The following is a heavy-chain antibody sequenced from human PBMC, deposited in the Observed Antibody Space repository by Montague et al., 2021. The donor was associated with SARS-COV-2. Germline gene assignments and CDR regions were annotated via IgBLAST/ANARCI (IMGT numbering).Heavy chain of an antibody. D-gene: IGHD5-12*01. V-gene: IGHV4-59*01. Sequence: SETLSLTCTVSGGSISSYYWSWIRQPPGKGLEWIGYIYYSGSTNYNPSLKSRVTISVDTSKNQFSLKLTSVTAADTAVYYCARGEKDGGYSGYDTPYGMDVWGQGTTVTVSS. CDR2: IYYSGST. CDR3: ARGEKDGGYSGYDTPYGMDV. J-gene: IGHJ6*02. CDR1: GGSISSYY.